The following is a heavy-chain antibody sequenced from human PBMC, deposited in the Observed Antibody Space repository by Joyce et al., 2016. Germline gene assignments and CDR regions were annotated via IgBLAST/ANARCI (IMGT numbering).Heavy chain of an antibody. V-gene: IGHV3-48*01. CDR1: GFTFSSRS. J-gene: IGHJ1*01. CDR2: ITNTASNG. Sequence: EVQLVESGGGLVQPGGSLRLSCAASGFTFSSRSMNVVRQAPGRGLERISHITNTASNGIYADSLKGRFTISRDNSKNSLYLQMNSLKVEDTATYYCVREGGQYDSTGYFFFWGQGTRVTVSS. D-gene: IGHD3-9*01. CDR3: VREGGQYDSTGYFFF.